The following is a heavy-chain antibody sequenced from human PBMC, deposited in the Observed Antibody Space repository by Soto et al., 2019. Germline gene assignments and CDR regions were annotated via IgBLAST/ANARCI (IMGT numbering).Heavy chain of an antibody. D-gene: IGHD6-13*01. CDR1: GGSISSGGYS. Sequence: PSETPSLTSTVSGGSISSGGYSWSWIRQHPGKGLECIGYIYYSGSTYYNPSLKSRVTISVDTSKKQFSLQLSSVTAADTAVYYCSRRPRLVRSSWYFSDYWGSRTLCAVST. CDR2: IYYSGST. CDR3: SRRPRLVRSSWYFSDY. V-gene: IGHV4-31*03. J-gene: IGHJ4*01.